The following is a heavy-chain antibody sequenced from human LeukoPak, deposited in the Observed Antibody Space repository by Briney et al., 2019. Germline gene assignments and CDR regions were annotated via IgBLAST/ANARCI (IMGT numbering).Heavy chain of an antibody. CDR1: GYTVTSYG. Sequence: ASVKVSFKASGYTVTSYGISWVRQSPGQGLEGMGWISAYNGNTNYAQKLQGRVTITSNSSISTDYMELSSLRSEDTAVYYCARGHRGSGRAYMDVWGKGTTVTVSS. CDR2: ISAYNGNT. D-gene: IGHD3-10*01. V-gene: IGHV1-18*01. CDR3: ARGHRGSGRAYMDV. J-gene: IGHJ6*03.